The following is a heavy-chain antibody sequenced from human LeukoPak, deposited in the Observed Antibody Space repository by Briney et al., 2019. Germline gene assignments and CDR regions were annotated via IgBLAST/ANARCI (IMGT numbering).Heavy chain of an antibody. Sequence: GGSLRLSCAASGFTFSSYAMSWVRQAPGKGLEWVSGISGSGGDTYNADSVRGRFTISRDNSKNTLYLQMNSLGAEDTAVYYCAKGMSAGSRLYWGQGTLVTVSS. CDR2: ISGSGGDT. D-gene: IGHD6-13*01. CDR3: AKGMSAGSRLY. V-gene: IGHV3-23*01. J-gene: IGHJ4*02. CDR1: GFTFSSYA.